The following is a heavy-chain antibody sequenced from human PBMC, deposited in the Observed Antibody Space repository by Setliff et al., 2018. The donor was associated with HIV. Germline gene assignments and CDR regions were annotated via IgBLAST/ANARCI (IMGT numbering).Heavy chain of an antibody. CDR1: GDSFIGYY. CDR3: ARKGLRVIQLERRRSAFDI. CDR2: IDHSGNT. V-gene: IGHV4-34*01. Sequence: SETLSLTCAVYGDSFIGYYWTWIRQSPGKGLEWIGEIDHSGNTNYNPSPKSRITISADTSKNQFSLKLTSVTAADTALYYCARKGLRVIQLERRRSAFDIWGQGTMVTVSS. J-gene: IGHJ3*02. D-gene: IGHD1-1*01.